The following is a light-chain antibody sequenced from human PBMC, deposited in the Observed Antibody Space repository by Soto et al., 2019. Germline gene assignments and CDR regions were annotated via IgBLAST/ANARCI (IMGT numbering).Light chain of an antibody. CDR3: QQSYSTPRA. J-gene: IGKJ1*01. Sequence: DIQRTQSPSSLSASVGDRGTISCLASHDISSYLNWYQQKPGKAPKLLIYAASSLQSGVPSRFSGSGSGTDFTLTISSLQPEDFATYYCQQSYSTPRAFGQGTKVDIK. CDR1: HDISSY. V-gene: IGKV1-39*01. CDR2: AAS.